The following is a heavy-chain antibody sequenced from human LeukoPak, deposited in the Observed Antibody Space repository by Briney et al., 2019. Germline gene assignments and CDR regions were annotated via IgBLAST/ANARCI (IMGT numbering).Heavy chain of an antibody. CDR1: GGSISSYY. D-gene: IGHD6-6*01. Sequence: SETLSLTCTVSGGSISSYYWSWIRQPPGKGLEWIGYIYYSGSTNYNPSLKSRVTISVDTSKNQFSLKLSSVTAADAAVYYCARTIAARHPPPYWFDPWGQGTLVTVSS. J-gene: IGHJ5*02. CDR2: IYYSGST. V-gene: IGHV4-59*01. CDR3: ARTIAARHPPPYWFDP.